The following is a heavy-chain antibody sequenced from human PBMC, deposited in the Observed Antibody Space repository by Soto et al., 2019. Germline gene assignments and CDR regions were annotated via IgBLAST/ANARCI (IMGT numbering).Heavy chain of an antibody. Sequence: QVQLEQSGSEVKKSGSSVKVSCKASGYSFSSHAITWVRQAPGQGLEWMGGIIPVFGTPSYAQKFRGRVNIFADKATDTSYLELKRLRTEDTAVYYCARGGALSTSWYWGDGLDSWGEGTQVTDSS. J-gene: IGHJ4*02. D-gene: IGHD6-13*01. CDR3: ARGGALSTSWYWGDGLDS. V-gene: IGHV1-69*06. CDR2: IIPVFGTP. CDR1: GYSFSSHA.